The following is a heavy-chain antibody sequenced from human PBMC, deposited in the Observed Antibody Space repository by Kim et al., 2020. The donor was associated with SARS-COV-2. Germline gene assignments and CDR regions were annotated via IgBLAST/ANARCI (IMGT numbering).Heavy chain of an antibody. CDR2: IYSSGST. D-gene: IGHD2-21*01. Sequence: SETLSLTCTVSGASTSSGGYYWTWIRQHPGKGLEWIGYIYSSGSTYYSPSLKSRITISVDTSKDRFSLKLSSVTAADTAVYYCARSDGYSFDFWGQGTLVTVSS. J-gene: IGHJ4*02. V-gene: IGHV4-31*03. CDR3: ARSDGYSFDF. CDR1: GASTSSGGYY.